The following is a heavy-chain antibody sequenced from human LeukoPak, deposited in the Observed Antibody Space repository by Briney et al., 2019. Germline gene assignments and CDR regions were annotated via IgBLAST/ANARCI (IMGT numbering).Heavy chain of an antibody. V-gene: IGHV1-2*02. D-gene: IGHD5-18*01. J-gene: IGHJ4*02. CDR2: IKPDSGAT. CDR3: ARPEYRYGYILDY. Sequence: ASVKVSCKASGYTFTGHYIHWVRQAPGQGLEWMGWIKPDSGATNYAQKFQGRVNMTRDTSISTAHMELSRLTSDDTAVYYCARPEYRYGYILDYWGQGTLVTVSS. CDR1: GYTFTGHY.